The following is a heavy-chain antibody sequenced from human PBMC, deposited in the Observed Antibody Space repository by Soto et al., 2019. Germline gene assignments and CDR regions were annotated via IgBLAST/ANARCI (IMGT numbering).Heavy chain of an antibody. V-gene: IGHV4-34*01. CDR2: INHSGST. Sequence: QVQLQQWGAGLLKPSETLSLTCAVYGGSFSGYYWSWIRQPPGKGLEWIGEINHSGSTNYNPSLKSRVTISVDTSKNQFSLKLSSVTAADTAVYYCARNGIVVVVAATNNCFDPWGQGTLVTVSS. J-gene: IGHJ5*02. D-gene: IGHD2-15*01. CDR1: GGSFSGYY. CDR3: ARNGIVVVVAATNNCFDP.